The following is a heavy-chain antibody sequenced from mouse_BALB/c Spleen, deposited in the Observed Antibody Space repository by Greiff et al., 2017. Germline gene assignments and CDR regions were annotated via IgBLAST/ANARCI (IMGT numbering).Heavy chain of an antibody. V-gene: IGHV7-3*02. D-gene: IGHD1-1*01. J-gene: IGHJ4*01. Sequence: DVKLVESGGGLVQPGGSLRLSCATSGFTFTDYYMSWVRQPPGKALEWLGFIRNKANGYTTEYSASVKGRFTISRDNSQSILYLQMNTLRAEDSATYYCARESYGGAMDYWGQGTSGTVSS. CDR1: GFTFTDYY. CDR2: IRNKANGYTT. CDR3: ARESYGGAMDY.